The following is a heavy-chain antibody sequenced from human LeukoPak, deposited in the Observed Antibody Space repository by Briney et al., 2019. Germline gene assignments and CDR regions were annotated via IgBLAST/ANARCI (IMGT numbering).Heavy chain of an antibody. CDR2: IIPIFGTA. J-gene: IGHJ4*02. Sequence: SVKVSCKASGGTFSSCAISWVRQAPGQGLEWMGRIIPIFGTANYAQKFQGRVTITTDESTSTAYMELSSLRSEDTAVYYCARDRHYYATSGSFDYWGQGTLVTVSS. V-gene: IGHV1-69*05. CDR1: GGTFSSCA. D-gene: IGHD3-10*01. CDR3: ARDRHYYATSGSFDY.